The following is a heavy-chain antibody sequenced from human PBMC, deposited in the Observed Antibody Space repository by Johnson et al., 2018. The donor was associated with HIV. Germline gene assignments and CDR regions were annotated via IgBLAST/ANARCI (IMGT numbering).Heavy chain of an antibody. Sequence: VQLVESGGVVVQPGGSLRLSCAASGFTFDDYAMHWVRQAPGKGLEWVSVISWDGGSTYYADSVKGRFTISRDNSKNTLYLQMNSLRAEDTAVYYCAKQHEQLVEPDAFDIWGQGTMVTVSS. CDR3: AKQHEQLVEPDAFDI. D-gene: IGHD6-6*01. CDR2: ISWDGGST. J-gene: IGHJ3*02. V-gene: IGHV3-43D*03. CDR1: GFTFDDYA.